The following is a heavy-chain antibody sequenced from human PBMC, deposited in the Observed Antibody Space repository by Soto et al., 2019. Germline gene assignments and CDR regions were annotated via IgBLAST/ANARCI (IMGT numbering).Heavy chain of an antibody. V-gene: IGHV3-30-3*01. Sequence: GGSLRLSCAASGFTFSSYAMHWVHQAPGKGLEWVAVISYDGSNKYYADSVKGRLTISRDNSKNTLYLQMNSLRAEDTAVYYCARAHYGSGSEYYYYYYGMDVWGQGTTVTVSS. CDR3: ARAHYGSGSEYYYYYYGMDV. CDR2: ISYDGSNK. D-gene: IGHD3-10*01. CDR1: GFTFSSYA. J-gene: IGHJ6*02.